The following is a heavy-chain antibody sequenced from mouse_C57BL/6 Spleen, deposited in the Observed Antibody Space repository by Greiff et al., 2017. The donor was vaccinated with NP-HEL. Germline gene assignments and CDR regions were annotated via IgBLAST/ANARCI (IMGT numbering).Heavy chain of an antibody. D-gene: IGHD1-1*01. CDR2: TNPTNGRT. CDR3: ARIKKLVATYFDY. V-gene: IGHV1S81*02. J-gene: IGHJ2*01. CDR1: GYTFTSYW. Sequence: QVQLQQSGAELVKAGASVKMSCKASGYTFTSYWMHWVKQRLGQGLEWFAETNPTNGRTYYNEKFKSKATLTVDKSSSTAYMLLSGPTFEDSAVYYCARIKKLVATYFDYWGQGTTLPVSS.